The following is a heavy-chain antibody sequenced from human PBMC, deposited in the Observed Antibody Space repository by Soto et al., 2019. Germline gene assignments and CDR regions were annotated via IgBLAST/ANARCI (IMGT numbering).Heavy chain of an antibody. CDR2: ISAYNGNT. D-gene: IGHD3-10*01. J-gene: IGHJ6*02. CDR3: AREKYYYGSGSYYNPAPSSYYYGMDV. Sequence: QVQLVQSGAEVKKPGASVKVSCKASGYTFTSYGISWVRQAPGQGLEWMGWISAYNGNTNYAQKLQGRVTMTTDTSPSTAYMELRSLRSDDTAVYYCAREKYYYGSGSYYNPAPSSYYYGMDVWGQGTTVTVSS. V-gene: IGHV1-18*01. CDR1: GYTFTSYG.